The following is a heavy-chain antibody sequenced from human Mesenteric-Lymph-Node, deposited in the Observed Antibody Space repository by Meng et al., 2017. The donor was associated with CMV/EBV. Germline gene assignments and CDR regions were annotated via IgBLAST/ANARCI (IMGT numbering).Heavy chain of an antibody. CDR3: AKGSGSYRPYYFDH. V-gene: IGHV3-23*01. Sequence: GGSLRLSCAASGFTFSSYVMIWVRQAPGQGLEWVSAISGSSDSTYCADSVKGRFTISRDNSKSTLYLEMNSLRAEDTAVFYCAKGSGSYRPYYFDHWGQGTLVTVSS. D-gene: IGHD1-26*01. CDR2: ISGSSDST. J-gene: IGHJ4*02. CDR1: GFTFSSYV.